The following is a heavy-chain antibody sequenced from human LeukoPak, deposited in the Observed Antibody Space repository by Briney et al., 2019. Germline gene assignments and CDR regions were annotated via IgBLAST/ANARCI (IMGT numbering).Heavy chain of an antibody. CDR1: GFSFSSHW. Sequence: GESLRLSCAASGFSFSSHWMHWVRHVPGKGLVWVSRINQDGSNTFYADSVKGRFTTSRDNAKNTLYLQMNSLGVEDTAVYYCARDLHWGASDYRGQGTLVTVSS. CDR2: INQDGSNT. J-gene: IGHJ4*02. V-gene: IGHV3-74*01. D-gene: IGHD1-26*01. CDR3: ARDLHWGASDY.